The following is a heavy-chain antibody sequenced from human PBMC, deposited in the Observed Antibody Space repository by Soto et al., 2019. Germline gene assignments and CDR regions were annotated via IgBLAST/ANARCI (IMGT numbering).Heavy chain of an antibody. CDR2: IKQDGSEK. J-gene: IGHJ6*03. D-gene: IGHD3-3*01. CDR1: GFTFSSYW. V-gene: IGHV3-7*01. CDR3: ATDLYDFWSGFDGSYYYYYYMDV. Sequence: GGSLRLSCAASGFTFSSYWMSWVRQAPGKGLEWVANIKQDGSEKYYVDSVKGRFTISRDNAKNSLYLQMNSLRAEDTAVYYCATDLYDFWSGFDGSYYYYYYMDVWGKGTTVTVSS.